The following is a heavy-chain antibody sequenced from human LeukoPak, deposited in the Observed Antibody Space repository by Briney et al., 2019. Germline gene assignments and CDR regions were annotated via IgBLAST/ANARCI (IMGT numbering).Heavy chain of an antibody. V-gene: IGHV3-23*01. Sequence: GGSLRLSCVASGFSFGNYAMSWVRQAPGKGLQWVSQISGTGGATWYAGFARDRFTISRDNSKKTLYLQMSGLRVNTTAMYYCVKDPRDTYGTNWFVSWGQGTLLIVSS. J-gene: IGHJ5*01. CDR3: VKDPRDTYGTNWFVS. CDR1: GFSFGNYA. CDR2: ISGTGGAT. D-gene: IGHD2-21*01.